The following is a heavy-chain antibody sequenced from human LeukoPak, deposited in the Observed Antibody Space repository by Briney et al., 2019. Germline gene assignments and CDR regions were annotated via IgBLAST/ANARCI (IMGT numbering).Heavy chain of an antibody. CDR2: IFSADST. CDR1: GFTVSSNY. Sequence: GGSLRLSCAASGFTVSSNYMSWVRQAPGKGLEWVSVIFSADSTYYADSVKGRFTISRDSSKNTLYLQMSSLRAEDTAVYYCARDHGYSYGFGFDYWGQGTLVTVSS. V-gene: IGHV3-66*01. CDR3: ARDHGYSYGFGFDY. D-gene: IGHD5-18*01. J-gene: IGHJ4*02.